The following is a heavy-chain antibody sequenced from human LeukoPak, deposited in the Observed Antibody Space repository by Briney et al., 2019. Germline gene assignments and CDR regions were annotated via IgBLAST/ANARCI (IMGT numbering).Heavy chain of an antibody. CDR2: ISWNSGSI. Sequence: GGSLRLSCAVSGITLSNYGMSWVRQAPGKGLEWVSGISWNSGSIGYADSVKGRFTISRDNAKNSLYLQMNSLRAEDSSLYYCARDRKSMVRGVMADYWGQGTLVTVSS. V-gene: IGHV3-9*01. CDR3: ARDRKSMVRGVMADY. D-gene: IGHD3-10*01. J-gene: IGHJ4*02. CDR1: GITLSNYG.